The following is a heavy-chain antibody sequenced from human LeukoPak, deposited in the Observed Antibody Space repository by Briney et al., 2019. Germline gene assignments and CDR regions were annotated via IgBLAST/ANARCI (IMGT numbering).Heavy chain of an antibody. J-gene: IGHJ4*02. V-gene: IGHV1-8*01. Sequence: ASVKVSCKASGYTFTSYDINWVRQATGQGLEWMGWMNPNSGNTGYAQKFQGRVTMTRNTSISTAYTELSSLRSEDTAVYYCARASGSGYSFDYWGQGTLVTVSS. CDR1: GYTFTSYD. CDR3: ARASGSGYSFDY. CDR2: MNPNSGNT. D-gene: IGHD3-22*01.